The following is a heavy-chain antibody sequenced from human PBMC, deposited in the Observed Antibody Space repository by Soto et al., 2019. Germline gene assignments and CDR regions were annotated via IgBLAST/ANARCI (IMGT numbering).Heavy chain of an antibody. CDR2: IYYSGST. Sequence: SETLSLTCTVSGGSVSSGSYYWSWIRQPPGKGLEWIGYIYYSGSTNYNPSLKSRVTISVDTSKNQFSLKLSSVTAADTAVYYCTTDPVTMIVVVPSSGWGQGTLVTVSS. J-gene: IGHJ4*02. CDR1: GGSVSSGSYY. V-gene: IGHV4-61*01. CDR3: TTDPVTMIVVVPSSG. D-gene: IGHD3-22*01.